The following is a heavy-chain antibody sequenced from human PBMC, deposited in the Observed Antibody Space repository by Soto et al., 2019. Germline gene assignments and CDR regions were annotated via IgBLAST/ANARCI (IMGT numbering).Heavy chain of an antibody. CDR3: ARYSTSTTYDRAFDY. J-gene: IGHJ4*02. D-gene: IGHD2-21*01. V-gene: IGHV3-21*01. CDR1: GFTFSSYS. CDR2: ISSSSSYI. Sequence: GWSLRLSCAASGFTFSSYSMNWVRQAPGKGLEWVSSISSSSSYIYYADSVKGRFTISRDNAKNSLYLQMNSLRAEDTAVYYCARYSTSTTYDRAFDYWGQGT.